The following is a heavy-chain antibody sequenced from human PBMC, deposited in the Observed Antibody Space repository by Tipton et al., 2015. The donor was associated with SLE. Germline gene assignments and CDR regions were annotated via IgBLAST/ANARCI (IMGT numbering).Heavy chain of an antibody. D-gene: IGHD3-10*01. Sequence: GLVKPSETLSLTCTVSGGSISSSTYYWGWIRQPPGKGLEWIGSIYYSGSTYYNPSLKSRVTISVDTSKNQFSLKLSSVTAADTAVYYCARVLRDYYGSGNLLFDYWGQGTLVTVSS. CDR2: IYYSGST. CDR3: ARVLRDYYGSGNLLFDY. J-gene: IGHJ4*02. CDR1: GGSISSSTYY. V-gene: IGHV4-39*07.